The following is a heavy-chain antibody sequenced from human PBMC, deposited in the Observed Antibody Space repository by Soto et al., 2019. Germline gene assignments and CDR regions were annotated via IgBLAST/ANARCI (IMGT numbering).Heavy chain of an antibody. CDR3: ARGDLYCSGGSCYSPIYYFDY. J-gene: IGHJ4*02. CDR2: IYYSGST. CDR1: GGSISSGDYY. Sequence: SETLSLTCTVSGGSISSGDYYWSWIRQPPGKGLEWIGYIYYSGSTYYNPSLKSRVTISVDTSKNQFSLKLSSVTAADTAVYYCARGDLYCSGGSCYSPIYYFDYWGQGTLVTVSS. D-gene: IGHD2-15*01. V-gene: IGHV4-30-4*02.